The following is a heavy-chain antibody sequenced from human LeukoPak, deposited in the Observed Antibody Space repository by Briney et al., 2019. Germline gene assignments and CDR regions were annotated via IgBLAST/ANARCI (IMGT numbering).Heavy chain of an antibody. Sequence: RASVKVSCKASGYTFTSYYMHWVRQAPGQGLEWMGWISAYNDNTNYAQKLQGRVTMTTDTSTSTAYMELRSLRSDDTAVYYCAREDYYYYYMDVWGKGTTVTVSS. CDR1: GYTFTSYY. CDR2: ISAYNDNT. CDR3: AREDYYYYYMDV. J-gene: IGHJ6*03. V-gene: IGHV1-18*04.